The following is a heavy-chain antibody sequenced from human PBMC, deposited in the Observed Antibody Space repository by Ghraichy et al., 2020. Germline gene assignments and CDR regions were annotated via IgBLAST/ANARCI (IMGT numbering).Heavy chain of an antibody. J-gene: IGHJ4*02. CDR3: ARDPYGDYKYGGTDY. V-gene: IGHV3-7*01. D-gene: IGHD4-17*01. Sequence: GGSLRLSCSASGFTFSRHWMSWVRQAPGKGLEWVASIKSDGSDSFYLDSVKGRFTISRDNAENSVSLEMTSLRAEDMAVYYCARDPYGDYKYGGTDYWGRGTLVSVSS. CDR2: IKSDGSDS. CDR1: GFTFSRHW.